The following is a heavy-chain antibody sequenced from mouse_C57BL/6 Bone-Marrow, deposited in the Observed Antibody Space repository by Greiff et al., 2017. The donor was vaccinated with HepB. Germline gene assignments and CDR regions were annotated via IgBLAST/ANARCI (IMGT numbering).Heavy chain of an antibody. J-gene: IGHJ1*03. Sequence: QVQLQQPGAELVKPGASVKLSCKASGYTFTSYWMHWVKQRPGRGLEWIGRIDPNSGGTKYNEKFKSKATLTVDKHSSTAYMQLSSLTSEDSAVYYCARTGYSNFWYFDVWGTGTTVTVSS. CDR1: GYTFTSYW. CDR2: IDPNSGGT. V-gene: IGHV1-72*01. CDR3: ARTGYSNFWYFDV. D-gene: IGHD2-5*01.